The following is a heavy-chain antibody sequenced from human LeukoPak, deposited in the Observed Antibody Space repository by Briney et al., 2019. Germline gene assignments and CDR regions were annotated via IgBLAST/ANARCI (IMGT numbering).Heavy chain of an antibody. CDR3: ARVCVPAAISAPAFDI. CDR1: GFTFSSYS. CDR2: ISSSSSYM. J-gene: IGHJ3*02. V-gene: IGHV3-21*01. D-gene: IGHD2-2*01. Sequence: GGSLRLSCAASGFTFSSYSMNWVRQAPGKGLEWVSSISSSSSYMYYADSVKGRFTTSRDNAKNSLYLQMNSLRDEDTAVYYCARVCVPAAISAPAFDIWGQGTMVTVSS.